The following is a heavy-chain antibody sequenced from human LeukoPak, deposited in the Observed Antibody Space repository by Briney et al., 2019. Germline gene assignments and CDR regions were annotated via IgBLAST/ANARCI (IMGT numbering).Heavy chain of an antibody. CDR3: ARDRLTTVTSSYYYYMDV. D-gene: IGHD4-11*01. V-gene: IGHV4-4*07. J-gene: IGHJ6*03. CDR2: IHTSGST. CDR1: GGSFSGYY. Sequence: SETLSLTCAVYGGSFSGYYWSWIRQPAGKGLEWIGRIHTSGSTNYNPSLKSRVTISVDTSKNQFSLKLSSVTAADTAVYYCARDRLTTVTSSYYYYMDVWGKGTTVTVSS.